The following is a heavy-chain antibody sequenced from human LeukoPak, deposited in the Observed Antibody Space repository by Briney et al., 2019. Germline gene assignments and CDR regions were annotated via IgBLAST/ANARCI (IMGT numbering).Heavy chain of an antibody. Sequence: GGSLRLSCAASGFTFSYYDMSWVRQAPGKGLEWVASITLSGGSTFYADSVKGRFTISRDNSKNTLYLQMNSLGAEDTAVYYCAKRGNPAVGHHYLDVWGKGTTVSVSS. CDR1: GFTFSYYD. CDR3: AKRGNPAVGHHYLDV. CDR2: ITLSGGST. J-gene: IGHJ6*03. D-gene: IGHD2-2*01. V-gene: IGHV3-23*01.